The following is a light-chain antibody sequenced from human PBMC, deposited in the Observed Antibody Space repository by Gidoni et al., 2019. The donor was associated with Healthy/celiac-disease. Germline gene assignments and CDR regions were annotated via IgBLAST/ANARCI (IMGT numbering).Light chain of an antibody. J-gene: IGKJ1*01. CDR1: QSISSW. CDR2: KAS. CDR3: QQYNSYRT. Sequence: DIQMTQSPSTLSASVVDRVNITCRASQSISSWLAWYQQKPGKAPKLMIYKASSLESGVPSRFSGSGSGTEFTLTISSLQPDDFATYYCQQYNSYRTFGQGPKVEIK. V-gene: IGKV1-5*03.